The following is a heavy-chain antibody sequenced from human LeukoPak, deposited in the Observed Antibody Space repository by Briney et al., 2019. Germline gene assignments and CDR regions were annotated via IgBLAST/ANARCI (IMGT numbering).Heavy chain of an antibody. CDR2: IWYDGSNK. CDR1: GFTFSSYG. Sequence: GGSPRLSCAASGFTFSSYGMHWVRQAPGKGLEWVAVIWYDGSNKYYADSVKGRFTISRDNSKNTLYLQMNSLRAEDTAVYYCARDLFTMVRGVIDYWGQGTLVTVSS. J-gene: IGHJ4*02. CDR3: ARDLFTMVRGVIDY. V-gene: IGHV3-33*01. D-gene: IGHD3-10*01.